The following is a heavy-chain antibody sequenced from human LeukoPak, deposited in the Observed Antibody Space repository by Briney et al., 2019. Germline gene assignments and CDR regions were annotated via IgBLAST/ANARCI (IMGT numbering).Heavy chain of an antibody. D-gene: IGHD4-11*01. CDR2: ITSTSSYI. J-gene: IGHJ5*01. CDR1: GFTFSSYS. Sequence: GGSLRLSCAASGFTFSSYSMNWVRQAPGKGLEWVSSITSTSSYIYYADSVRGRFTISRDNAKNSLYLQMNSLRAEDTAVYYCAKDLTVTPTCYSDSWGQGTLVTVSS. CDR3: AKDLTVTPTCYSDS. V-gene: IGHV3-21*01.